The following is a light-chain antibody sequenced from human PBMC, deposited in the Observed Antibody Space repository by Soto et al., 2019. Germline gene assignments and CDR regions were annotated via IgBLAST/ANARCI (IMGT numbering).Light chain of an antibody. CDR1: QSVISY. Sequence: EIVLTQSPATLSLSPGERATLSCRASQSVISYLAWYQQKPGQAPSLLIYDASNMATGIPARFSGSGSGTDVTLTISSLEPEDFAVYYFQQRSNWPLTFGPGTKVDIK. J-gene: IGKJ3*01. CDR3: QQRSNWPLT. CDR2: DAS. V-gene: IGKV3-11*01.